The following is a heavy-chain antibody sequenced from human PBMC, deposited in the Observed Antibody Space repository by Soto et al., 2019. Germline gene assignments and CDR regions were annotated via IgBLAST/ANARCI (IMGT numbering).Heavy chain of an antibody. Sequence: PSETLSLTCAVSGYSISSGYYWGWIRQPPGKGLEWIGSIYHSGSTYYNPSLKSRVTISVDTPKNQFSLKLSSVTAADTAVYYCAKTYYYGSGSYLFDYWGQGTLVTVSS. J-gene: IGHJ4*02. D-gene: IGHD3-10*01. CDR3: AKTYYYGSGSYLFDY. V-gene: IGHV4-38-2*01. CDR1: GYSISSGYY. CDR2: IYHSGST.